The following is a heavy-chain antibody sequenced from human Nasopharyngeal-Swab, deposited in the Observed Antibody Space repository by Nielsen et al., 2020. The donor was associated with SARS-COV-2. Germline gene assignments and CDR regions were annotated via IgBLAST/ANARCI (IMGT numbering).Heavy chain of an antibody. CDR2: IYYSGST. Sequence: SETLSLTCTVSGGSVSSGSYYWSWIRQPPGKGLEWIGYIYYSGSTNYNPSLKSRVTISVDTSKNQFSLKLSSVTAADTAVYYCARGGIITPDAFDIWGQRTMVTVSS. D-gene: IGHD1-14*01. V-gene: IGHV4-61*01. CDR1: GGSVSSGSYY. CDR3: ARGGIITPDAFDI. J-gene: IGHJ3*02.